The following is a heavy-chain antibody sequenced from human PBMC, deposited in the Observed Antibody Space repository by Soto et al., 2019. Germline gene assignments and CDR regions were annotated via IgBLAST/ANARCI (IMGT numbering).Heavy chain of an antibody. V-gene: IGHV1-69*13. Sequence: GASVKVSCKASGGTFNKYAIDWVRQAPGQGLEWMGGIIPLLGTANYAQKFQGRVTITADEATSTAYMELTSLRSEDTAVYYCARQFDYDTSGYYYAYWGQGTLVTVSS. CDR2: IIPLLGTA. D-gene: IGHD3-22*01. CDR3: ARQFDYDTSGYYYAY. J-gene: IGHJ4*02. CDR1: GGTFNKYA.